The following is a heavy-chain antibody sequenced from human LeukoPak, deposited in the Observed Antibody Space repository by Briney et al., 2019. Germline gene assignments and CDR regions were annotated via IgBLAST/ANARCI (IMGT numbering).Heavy chain of an antibody. Sequence: GSLRLSCAVYGGSFSGYYWSWIRQPPGKGLEWIGEINHSGSTNYNPSLKSRVTMSVDTSKNQFSLKLSSVTAVDTAVYYCARKENVYYYFDYWGQGTLVTVSS. J-gene: IGHJ4*02. D-gene: IGHD3-10*01. CDR3: ARKENVYYYFDY. CDR1: GGSFSGYY. CDR2: INHSGST. V-gene: IGHV4-34*01.